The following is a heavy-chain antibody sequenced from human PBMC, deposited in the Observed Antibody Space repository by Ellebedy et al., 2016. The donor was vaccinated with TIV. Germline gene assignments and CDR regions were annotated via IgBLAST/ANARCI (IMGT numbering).Heavy chain of an antibody. CDR2: ITGSGGAT. J-gene: IGHJ4*02. CDR1: GFTFSNYA. Sequence: GESLKISXAASGFTFSNYAMSWVRQAPGKGLDWVSSITGSGGATYYADSVKGRFTISRDNPKNTLYLQMNSLRAEDTAVYYCANRILGSFYWGQGTLVTVSS. CDR3: ANRILGSFY. V-gene: IGHV3-23*01. D-gene: IGHD2-15*01.